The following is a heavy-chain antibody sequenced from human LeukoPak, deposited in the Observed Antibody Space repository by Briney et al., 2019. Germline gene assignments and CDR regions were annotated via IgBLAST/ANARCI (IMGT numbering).Heavy chain of an antibody. Sequence: PGGSLRLSCTASGFTFGDYAMSWVRQAPGKGLEWVGFIRSKAYGGTTEYAASVKGRFTISRDDSKSIAYLQMNSLKTEDTAVYYCSNYYDSSGYYAYYYCYMDVWGKGTTVTVSS. V-gene: IGHV3-49*04. J-gene: IGHJ6*03. CDR1: GFTFGDYA. D-gene: IGHD3-22*01. CDR3: SNYYDSSGYYAYYYCYMDV. CDR2: IRSKAYGGTT.